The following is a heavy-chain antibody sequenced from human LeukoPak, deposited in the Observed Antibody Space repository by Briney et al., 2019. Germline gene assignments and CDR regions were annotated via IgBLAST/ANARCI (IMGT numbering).Heavy chain of an antibody. CDR2: IYYTGST. CDR1: GGSISSYY. CDR3: AGNDYGDYKSSFDY. Sequence: SETLSLTCTVSGGSISSYYWSWIRQPPGKGLEWIGYIYYTGSTNYNPPLKSRVTVSVDTSKNQFSLRLNSVTAADTAMYYCAGNDYGDYKSSFDYWGQGTLVTVSS. J-gene: IGHJ4*02. D-gene: IGHD4-17*01. V-gene: IGHV4-59*01.